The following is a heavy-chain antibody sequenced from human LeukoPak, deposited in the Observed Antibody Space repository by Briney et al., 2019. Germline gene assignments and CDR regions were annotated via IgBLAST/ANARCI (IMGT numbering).Heavy chain of an antibody. V-gene: IGHV3-23*01. D-gene: IGHD3-10*01. CDR3: AKVITMVRGVIIRHNWFDP. Sequence: PGGSLRLSCAASGFTFRTYAMSWVRQAPGKGLEWVSAIDGSGDSTYYADSVKGRFTISRDNSKNTLYLQMNSLRAEDPAVYYCAKVITMVRGVIIRHNWFDPWGQGTLVTVSS. CDR2: IDGSGDST. J-gene: IGHJ5*02. CDR1: GFTFRTYA.